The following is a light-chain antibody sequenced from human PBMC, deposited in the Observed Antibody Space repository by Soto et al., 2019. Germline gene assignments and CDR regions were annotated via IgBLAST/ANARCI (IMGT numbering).Light chain of an antibody. V-gene: IGKV3-11*01. J-gene: IGKJ2*03. CDR1: QSVSSY. CDR2: DAS. CDR3: QQRNNWQS. Sequence: EIVLTQSPATLSLSPGERATLSCRASQSVSSYLAWYQQKPGQAPRLLIYDASNRATGIPARFSGSGSGIDVTLNISSLEPEDFAVYYCQQRNNWQSFGQGTILEIK.